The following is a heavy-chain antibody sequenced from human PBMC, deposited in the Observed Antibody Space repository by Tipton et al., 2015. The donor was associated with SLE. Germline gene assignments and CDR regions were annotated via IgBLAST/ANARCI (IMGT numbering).Heavy chain of an antibody. CDR2: LYNNGNT. CDR1: GGSISNYY. CDR3: SRAWDRHWYFDL. Sequence: TLSLTCTVSGGSISNYYWSWIRQPPGKGLEWIGYLYNNGNTNYNPSLKSRLTLSVGTSQNQFSLNLSSVTAADTAVYYCSRAWDRHWYFDLWGRGTLVTVSS. V-gene: IGHV4-59*12. D-gene: IGHD1-26*01. J-gene: IGHJ2*01.